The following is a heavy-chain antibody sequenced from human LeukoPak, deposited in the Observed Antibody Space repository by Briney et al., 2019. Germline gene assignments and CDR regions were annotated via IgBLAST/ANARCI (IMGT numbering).Heavy chain of an antibody. D-gene: IGHD2-15*01. CDR2: IFGSGSS. J-gene: IGHJ3*02. CDR1: GGSISDYY. V-gene: IGHV4-59*12. Sequence: SETLSLTCTVSGGSISDYYWSWIRQPPGKGLEWIGWIFGSGSSNYNPSLKSRLTISVDTSKNQFSLKLGSVTAADTAVYYCARGRYCSADICSGGDAFDIWGQGTMVSVSS. CDR3: ARGRYCSADICSGGDAFDI.